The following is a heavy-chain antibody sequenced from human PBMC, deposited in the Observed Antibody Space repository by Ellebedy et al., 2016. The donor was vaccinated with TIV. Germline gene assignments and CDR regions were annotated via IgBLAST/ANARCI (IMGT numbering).Heavy chain of an antibody. Sequence: PGGSLRLSCAASGFTFPDYTMHWVRQAPGMGLEWVSLIHWDGITTYYADSVRGRFTISRDNAKNSLYLQMSNLRAEDTAVFYCARAGGRHSTGSGFYWGQGTRVTVST. J-gene: IGHJ4*02. D-gene: IGHD2-2*01. CDR3: ARAGGRHSTGSGFY. CDR2: IHWDGITT. CDR1: GFTFPDYT. V-gene: IGHV3-43*01.